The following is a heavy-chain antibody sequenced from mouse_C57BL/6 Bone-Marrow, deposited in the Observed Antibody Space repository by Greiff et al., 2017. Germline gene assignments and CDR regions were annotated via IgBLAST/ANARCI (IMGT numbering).Heavy chain of an antibody. CDR1: GYTFTSYW. V-gene: IGHV1-55*01. Sequence: QVQLQQPGAELVKPGASVKMSCKASGYTFTSYWITWVKQRPGQGLEWIGDIYPGSGSTNYNEKFKSKATLTVDTSSSAAYMQLSSLTSEDSAVYYCAICLLLYWDFDVWGTGTTVTVSS. J-gene: IGHJ1*03. CDR3: AICLLLYWDFDV. CDR2: IYPGSGST. D-gene: IGHD2-3*01.